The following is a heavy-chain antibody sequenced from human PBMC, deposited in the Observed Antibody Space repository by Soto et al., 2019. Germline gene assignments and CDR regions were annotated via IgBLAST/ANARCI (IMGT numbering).Heavy chain of an antibody. V-gene: IGHV4-31*03. J-gene: IGHJ4*02. D-gene: IGHD2-15*01. CDR1: GGSISSGGYY. CDR2: IYYRGST. CDR3: ARAPPGYCSGGSCHPYYFDY. Sequence: SETLSLTCTVSGGSISSGGYYWSWIRQHPGKGLEWIGYIYYRGSTYYNPSLKSRVTISVDTSKNQFSLKLSSVTAADTAVYYCARAPPGYCSGGSCHPYYFDYWGQGTLVTVSS.